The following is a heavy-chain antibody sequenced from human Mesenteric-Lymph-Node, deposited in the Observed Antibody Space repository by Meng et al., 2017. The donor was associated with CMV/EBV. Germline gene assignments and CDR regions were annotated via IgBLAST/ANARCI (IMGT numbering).Heavy chain of an antibody. V-gene: IGHV4-59*12. Sequence: SETLSLTCTVSGGSISSYYWSWIRQPPGKGLEWIGYIYYSGSTNYNPSLKSRVTISVDSSKNQFSLKLSSVTAADTAVYYCARAPRVGARHYFDYWGQGTLVTVSS. CDR1: GGSISSYY. J-gene: IGHJ4*02. D-gene: IGHD1-26*01. CDR2: IYYSGST. CDR3: ARAPRVGARHYFDY.